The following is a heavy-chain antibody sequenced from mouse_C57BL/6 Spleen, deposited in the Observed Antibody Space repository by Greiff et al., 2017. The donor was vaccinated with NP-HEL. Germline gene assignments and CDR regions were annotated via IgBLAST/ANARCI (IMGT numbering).Heavy chain of an antibody. CDR2: IYPGDGDT. Sequence: QVHVKQSGAELVKPGASVKISCKASGYAFSSYWMNWVKQRPGKGLEWIGQIYPGDGDTNYNGKFKGKATLTADKSSSTAYMQLSSLTSEDSAVYFCARGDYGSYHYALDYWGQGTSVTVSS. V-gene: IGHV1-80*01. J-gene: IGHJ4*01. CDR1: GYAFSSYW. D-gene: IGHD2-1*01. CDR3: ARGDYGSYHYALDY.